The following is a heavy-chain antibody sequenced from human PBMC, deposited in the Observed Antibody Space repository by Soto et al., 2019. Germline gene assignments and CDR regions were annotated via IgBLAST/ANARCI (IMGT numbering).Heavy chain of an antibody. CDR2: INKSGGST. CDR3: ASSGLAVAGTGGDY. D-gene: IGHD6-19*01. J-gene: IGHJ4*02. Sequence: EVQLLESGGGLVQPGGSLRLSCAASGFTFSSFAMSWVRQAPGKGLEWVSTINKSGGSTYYADSVKGRFTISRDNSKNTLYLQMNSLRAEDTAVYYCASSGLAVAGTGGDYWGQGTLVTVSS. V-gene: IGHV3-23*01. CDR1: GFTFSSFA.